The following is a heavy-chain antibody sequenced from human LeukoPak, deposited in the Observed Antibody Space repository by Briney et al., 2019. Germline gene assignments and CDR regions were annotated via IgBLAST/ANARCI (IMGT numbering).Heavy chain of an antibody. D-gene: IGHD6-19*01. CDR2: IRRNTDGRTV. Sequence: GSLRLSCAASGFTFSNTWMNWVRQAPGKGLEWVGRIRRNTDGRTVDYAAPVKGRFTISRDDSKSTLYLQMNSLKSEDTAVYYCTTVHASGCPGNYWGQGTLVTVSS. J-gene: IGHJ4*02. CDR3: TTVHASGCPGNY. CDR1: GFTFSNTW. V-gene: IGHV3-15*01.